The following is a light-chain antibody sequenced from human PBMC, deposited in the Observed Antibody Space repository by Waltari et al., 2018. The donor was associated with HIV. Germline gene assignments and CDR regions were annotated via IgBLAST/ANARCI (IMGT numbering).Light chain of an antibody. J-gene: IGLJ2*01. Sequence: QSALTQPASVSGSFGQSITIPFTGPSSDVGGYNLFSWYHYHPGKAPKLIIYEVGKRPSGVSNRFSGSKSGNTASLTVSGLQAEDEAHYYCCSYARSGIPFGGGTKLTVL. CDR1: SSDVGGYNL. V-gene: IGLV2-23*02. CDR2: EVG. CDR3: CSYARSGIP.